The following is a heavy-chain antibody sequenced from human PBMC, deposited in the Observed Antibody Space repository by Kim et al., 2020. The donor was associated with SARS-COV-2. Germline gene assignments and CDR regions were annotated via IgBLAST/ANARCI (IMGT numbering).Heavy chain of an antibody. J-gene: IGHJ4*02. CDR2: ISSSSSYI. Sequence: GGSLRLSCAASGFTFSSYSMNWVRQAPGKGLEWVSSISSSSSYIYYADSVKGRFTISRDNAKNSLYLQMNSLRAEDTAVYYCARDVGRDIVVVPAARIFDYWGQGTLVTVSS. V-gene: IGHV3-21*01. CDR1: GFTFSSYS. D-gene: IGHD2-2*01. CDR3: ARDVGRDIVVVPAARIFDY.